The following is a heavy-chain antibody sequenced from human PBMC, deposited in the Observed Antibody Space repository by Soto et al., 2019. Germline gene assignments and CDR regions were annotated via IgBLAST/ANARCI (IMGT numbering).Heavy chain of an antibody. Sequence: VTQRHSWSVAEGSIVNHCGRRIRKKKRKGLEWIGSIYYSGSTYYNPSLKSRVTISVDTPKNQFSLKLSSVTAADTAVYYCARQPRILTGYSGHFDYWGQGTLVTSPQ. CDR1: EGSIVNHC. CDR2: IYYSGST. CDR3: ARQPRILTGYSGHFDY. V-gene: IGHV4-39*01. D-gene: IGHD3-9*01. J-gene: IGHJ4*02.